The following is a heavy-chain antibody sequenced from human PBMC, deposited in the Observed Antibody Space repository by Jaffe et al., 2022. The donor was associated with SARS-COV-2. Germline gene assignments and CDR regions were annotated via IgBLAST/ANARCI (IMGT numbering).Heavy chain of an antibody. D-gene: IGHD3-16*01. CDR2: IPYDGGKN. V-gene: IGHV3-30*03. Sequence: VQLVESGGGVVQPGMSLRLSCVASGFTFSSSGMHWVRQAPGKGLEWVAFIPYDGGKNYYAESVKGRFTISRDNSKNTLDLQMSSLRIEDTAVYYCVRPFGGSGSGYDFTFLDWGPGTLVTVSS. CDR1: GFTFSSSG. J-gene: IGHJ4*02. CDR3: VRPFGGSGSGYDFTFLD.